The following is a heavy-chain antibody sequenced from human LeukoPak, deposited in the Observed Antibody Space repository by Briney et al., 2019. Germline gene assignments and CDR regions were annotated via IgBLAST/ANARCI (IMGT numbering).Heavy chain of an antibody. CDR1: GGSFSGYY. CDR2: INHPGIT. CDR3: ARDIVVVTASSAFDI. V-gene: IGHV4-34*01. D-gene: IGHD2-21*02. Sequence: SETLSLTCAVYGGSFSGYYWSWIRQSPGKGLEWIGEINHPGITKYNPSLESRVTISVDTSKNQFSLRLTSATAADTAMYYCARDIVVVTASSAFDIWGQGTMVTVSS. J-gene: IGHJ3*02.